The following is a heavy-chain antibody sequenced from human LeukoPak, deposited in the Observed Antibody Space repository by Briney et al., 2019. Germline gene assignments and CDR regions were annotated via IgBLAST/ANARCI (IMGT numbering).Heavy chain of an antibody. D-gene: IGHD3-10*01. CDR1: GASISSYY. J-gene: IGHJ4*02. V-gene: IGHV4-59*08. Sequence: SETLSLTCTVSGASISSYYWTWIRQPPAKELEGMGYIYYSGSTNYNPSLNSRVTVSVDTSKNQFSLKLSSVTAADTAVYYCASNYYGSGSLDYWGQGTLVTVSS. CDR3: ASNYYGSGSLDY. CDR2: IYYSGST.